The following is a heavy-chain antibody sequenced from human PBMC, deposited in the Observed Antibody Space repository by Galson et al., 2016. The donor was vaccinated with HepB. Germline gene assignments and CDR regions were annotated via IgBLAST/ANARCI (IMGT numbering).Heavy chain of an antibody. J-gene: IGHJ4*02. CDR1: GGSISSSHYY. D-gene: IGHD2-8*02. V-gene: IGHV4-39*07. CDR2: VYYSGST. CDR3: ASDHNWGTEN. Sequence: ETLSLTCTVSGGSISSSHYYCGWIRQPPGKGLEWIGNVYYSGSTYYNPSLKSRVTISVDTSKNQFSLKLTSVTAADTAVYYCASDHNWGTENWGQGTLVTVSS.